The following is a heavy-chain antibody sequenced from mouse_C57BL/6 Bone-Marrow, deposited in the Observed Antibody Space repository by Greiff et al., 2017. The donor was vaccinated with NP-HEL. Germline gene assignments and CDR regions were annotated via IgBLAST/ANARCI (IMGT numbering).Heavy chain of an antibody. V-gene: IGHV5-17*01. J-gene: IGHJ4*01. Sequence: EVNLVESGGGLVKPGGSLKLSCAASGFTFSDYGMHWVRQAPEKGLEWVAYISGGSSTSYKADRVKDRFTISRDNAKNTLCLQRTSLRSEDTAMYYCARRYRGLYYYAMDYWGQGTSVTVSS. CDR3: ARRYRGLYYYAMDY. CDR1: GFTFSDYG. CDR2: ISGGSSTS. D-gene: IGHD2-12*01.